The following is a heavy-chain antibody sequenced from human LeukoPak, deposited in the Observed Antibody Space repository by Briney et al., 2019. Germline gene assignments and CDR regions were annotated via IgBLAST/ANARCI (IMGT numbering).Heavy chain of an antibody. J-gene: IGHJ6*03. CDR1: GYTFTSHG. Sequence: ASVRVSCKASGYTFTSHGISWVRQAPGQGLEWMGWISAYHGNTNYAQNLQGRVTMTTDTSTNTAYMELRSLRSDDTAVYYCARAPYCTSTSCYAGYYYYYYMDVWGKGTTVTVSS. CDR2: ISAYHGNT. V-gene: IGHV1-18*01. D-gene: IGHD2-2*01. CDR3: ARAPYCTSTSCYAGYYYYYYMDV.